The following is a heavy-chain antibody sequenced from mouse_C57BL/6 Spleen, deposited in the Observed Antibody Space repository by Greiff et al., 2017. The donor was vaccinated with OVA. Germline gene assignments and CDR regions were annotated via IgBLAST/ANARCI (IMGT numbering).Heavy chain of an antibody. CDR2: IDPSDSET. CDR1: GYTFTSYW. D-gene: IGHD1-1*01. Sequence: QVQLQQPGAELVRPGSSVKLSCKASGYTFTSYWMHWVKQRPIQGLEWIGNIDPSDSETHYNQKFKDKATLTVDKSSSTAYMQLSSLTSVDSAVYYCAREGYYYGSSPAWFAYWGQGTLVTVSA. V-gene: IGHV1-52*01. J-gene: IGHJ3*01. CDR3: AREGYYYGSSPAWFAY.